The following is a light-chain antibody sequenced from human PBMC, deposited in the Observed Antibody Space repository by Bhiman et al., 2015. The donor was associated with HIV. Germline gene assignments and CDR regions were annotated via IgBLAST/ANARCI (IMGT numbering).Light chain of an antibody. V-gene: IGLV2-14*01. CDR1: SRDVGGYDY. Sequence: QSALTQPASVSGSPGQSINISCTGTSRDVGGYDYVSWYQKHPGKAPKLMYDVSERPSGVSNRFSGSTSGNTASLTISGLQAEDEADYYCSSYTSSSTYVFGTGTKVTVL. CDR2: DVS. J-gene: IGLJ1*01. CDR3: SSYTSSSTYV.